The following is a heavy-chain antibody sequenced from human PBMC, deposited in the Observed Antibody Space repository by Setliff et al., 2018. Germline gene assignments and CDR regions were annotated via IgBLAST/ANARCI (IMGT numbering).Heavy chain of an antibody. D-gene: IGHD2-2*01. CDR2: IYVNGGST. Sequence: SETLSLTCSVSGDSISSGIYHWSWIRQPAGKGLEWIGRIYVNGGSTTYSPSLKSRVTISVDTSKNQFSLNLSSVTAADTAVYYCARAGYELGQYNWFDPWG. CDR1: GDSISSGIYH. V-gene: IGHV4-61*02. J-gene: IGHJ5*02. CDR3: ARAGYELGQYNWFDP.